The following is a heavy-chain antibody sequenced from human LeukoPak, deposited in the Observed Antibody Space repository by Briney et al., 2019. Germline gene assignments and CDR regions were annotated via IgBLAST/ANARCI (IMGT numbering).Heavy chain of an antibody. CDR1: GFRFSSYW. CDR2: IRQDGSEK. J-gene: IGHJ3*02. D-gene: IGHD6-13*01. V-gene: IGHV3-7*01. Sequence: PGGSLRLSCVVSGFRFSSYWMNWVRQAPGKGLEWVANIRQDGSEKYYADSVKGRFTVSRDNSKNSLYLEMNSLRVEDTAVYYCARGWGLLVRSSSSHTPVGAFDIWGQGTMVTVSS. CDR3: ARGWGLLVRSSSSHTPVGAFDI.